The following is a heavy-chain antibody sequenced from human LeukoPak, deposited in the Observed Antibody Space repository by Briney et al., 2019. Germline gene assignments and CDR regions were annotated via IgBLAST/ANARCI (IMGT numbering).Heavy chain of an antibody. V-gene: IGHV4-34*01. D-gene: IGHD3-10*01. CDR2: INHSGST. CDR3: ARVTRRWGVVRGVIITFFDY. J-gene: IGHJ4*02. Sequence: RTSETLSLTCAVYGGSFSGYYWSWIRQPPGKGLEWIGEINHSGSTNYNPSLKSRVTISVDTSKNQFSLKLSSVTAADTAVYYCARVTRRWGVVRGVIITFFDYWGQGTLVTVSS. CDR1: GGSFSGYY.